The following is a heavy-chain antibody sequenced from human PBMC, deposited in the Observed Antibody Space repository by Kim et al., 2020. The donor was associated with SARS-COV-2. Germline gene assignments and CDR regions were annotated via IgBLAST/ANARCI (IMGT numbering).Heavy chain of an antibody. CDR3: ARAVSFRSWDELSGGALFQH. J-gene: IGHJ1*01. CDR2: TYYRSKWYN. V-gene: IGHV6-1*01. Sequence: SQTLSLTCAISGDSVSSNSAAWNWIRQSPSRGLEWLGRTYYRSKWYNDYAVSVKSRITINPDTSKNQFSLQLNSVTPEDTAVYYCARAVSFRSWDELSGGALFQHCGQGTLVT. D-gene: IGHD6-13*01. CDR1: GDSVSSNSAA.